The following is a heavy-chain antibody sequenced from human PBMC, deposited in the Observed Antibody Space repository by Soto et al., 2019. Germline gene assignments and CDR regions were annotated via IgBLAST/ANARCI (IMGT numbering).Heavy chain of an antibody. Sequence: QVHLVESGGGVVQPGRSLRLSCAASGFTFSSYGMHWVRQAPGKGLEWVAVIWYDGNKKYYGDSVRGRFTISRDNSKNTLYLEMNSLRAADTAVYYCVVDTSGLLDYWGQGTLVTVSS. J-gene: IGHJ4*02. CDR1: GFTFSSYG. CDR2: IWYDGNKK. D-gene: IGHD3-22*01. CDR3: VVDTSGLLDY. V-gene: IGHV3-33*03.